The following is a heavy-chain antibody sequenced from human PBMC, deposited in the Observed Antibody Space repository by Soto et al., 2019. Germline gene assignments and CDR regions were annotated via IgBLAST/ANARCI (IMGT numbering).Heavy chain of an antibody. D-gene: IGHD3-22*01. J-gene: IGHJ4*02. Sequence: GGSLRLSCAASGVTFRIYSMNWVRQAAGKGLEWVSYIMPGSSHIFDADSVKGRFTISRDNSRNTLFLQMNSLRAEDTAVYYCARDYYKYYDSSGYYRSPAYWGQGTLVTVSS. V-gene: IGHV3-21*05. CDR2: IMPGSSHI. CDR3: ARDYYKYYDSSGYYRSPAY. CDR1: GVTFRIYS.